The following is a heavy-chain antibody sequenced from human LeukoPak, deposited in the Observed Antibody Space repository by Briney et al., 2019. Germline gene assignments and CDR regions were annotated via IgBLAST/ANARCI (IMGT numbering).Heavy chain of an antibody. CDR1: GGTFSSYA. J-gene: IGHJ6*03. CDR3: ARVMGYSYGYGYYYMDV. CDR2: IIPIFGTA. V-gene: IGHV1-69*13. D-gene: IGHD5-18*01. Sequence: ASVKVSCKASGGTFSSYAISWVRQAPGQGLEWMGGIIPIFGTANYAQKFQGRVTITADESTSTAYMELSSLRSEDTAVYYRARVMGYSYGYGYYYMDVWGEGTTVTVSS.